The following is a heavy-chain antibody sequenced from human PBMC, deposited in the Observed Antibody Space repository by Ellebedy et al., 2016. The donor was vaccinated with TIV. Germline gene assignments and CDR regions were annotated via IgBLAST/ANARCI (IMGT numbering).Heavy chain of an antibody. D-gene: IGHD3-3*01. CDR2: MNPNSGNT. CDR3: ARGLGSGYDYYMDV. Sequence: ASVKVSCXASGYTFTSYDINWVRQATGQGLEWMGWMNPNSGNTGYAQKFQGRVTMTRNTSISTAYMELSSLRSEDTAVYYCARGLGSGYDYYMDVWGKGTTVTVSS. J-gene: IGHJ6*03. V-gene: IGHV1-8*01. CDR1: GYTFTSYD.